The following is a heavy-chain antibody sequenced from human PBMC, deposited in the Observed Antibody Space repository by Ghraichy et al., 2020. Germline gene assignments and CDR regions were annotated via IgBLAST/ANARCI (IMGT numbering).Heavy chain of an antibody. J-gene: IGHJ3*02. D-gene: IGHD2-21*02. CDR3: AKTVPQGYAFDI. V-gene: IGHV3-23*01. CDR1: GFTFSSFA. CDR2: IRYNGVDT. Sequence: GESLNISCAASGFTFSSFAMSWVRQVPGKGLEWVSIIRYNGVDTYYADSVKGRYTISRDNSKNTLYLQMNSLTADDTAVYYCAKTVPQGYAFDIWGQGTMVTVSS.